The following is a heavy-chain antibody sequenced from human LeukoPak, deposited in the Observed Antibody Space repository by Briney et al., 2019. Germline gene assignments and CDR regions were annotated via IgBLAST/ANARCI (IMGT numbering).Heavy chain of an antibody. Sequence: GGSLRFSCAVSGFPFSFYEMNWVRQAPGKGLEWVSNIGSSGTTTYYADSVKGRFSISRDNAKNSLYLRMNSLRVEDTAVYYCALLAVASDFDYWGQGALVTVSS. V-gene: IGHV3-48*03. D-gene: IGHD6-19*01. CDR2: IGSSGTTT. CDR1: GFPFSFYE. CDR3: ALLAVASDFDY. J-gene: IGHJ4*02.